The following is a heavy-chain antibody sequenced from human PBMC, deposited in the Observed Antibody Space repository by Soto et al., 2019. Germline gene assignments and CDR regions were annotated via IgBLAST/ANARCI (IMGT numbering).Heavy chain of an antibody. D-gene: IGHD6-19*01. V-gene: IGHV3-23*01. Sequence: EVQLLDSGGGLVQTGGSLRLSCAASGFTFSSYAMSWVRQSPGKGLEWVSTISGRCGSAYYADSMKGRLTISRDNSKNTVYLKMNSLRAEDTAVYYCAKDGSSGWYFFDYWGQGTLVTVSS. J-gene: IGHJ4*02. CDR3: AKDGSSGWYFFDY. CDR2: ISGRCGSA. CDR1: GFTFSSYA.